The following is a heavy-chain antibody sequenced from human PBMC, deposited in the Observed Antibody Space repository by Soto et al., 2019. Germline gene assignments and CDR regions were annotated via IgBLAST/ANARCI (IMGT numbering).Heavy chain of an antibody. V-gene: IGHV5-51*01. J-gene: IGHJ6*02. CDR3: ARTIAAAGTLYYYYYGMDV. CDR2: IYPGDSDT. Sequence: WVRQMPGKGLEWMGIIYPGDSDTRYSPSFQGQVTTSADKSISTAYLQWSSLKASDTAMYYCARTIAAAGTLYYYYYGMDVWGQGTTVTVSS. D-gene: IGHD6-13*01.